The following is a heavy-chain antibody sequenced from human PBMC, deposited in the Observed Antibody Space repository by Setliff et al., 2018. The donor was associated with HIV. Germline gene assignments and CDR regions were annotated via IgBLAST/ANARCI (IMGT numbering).Heavy chain of an antibody. Sequence: PFETLSLTCIVSGGSISPTNYCWGWIRQTPGQGLEWIGTVCYSGGTYYNPSLMGRVTISIDTSKNQFSLNLSSVAAADTAVYYCARGVRDYFDYAWSTYRLGYYMDVWGKGIPVTSP. V-gene: IGHV4-39*01. D-gene: IGHD3-16*02. CDR3: ARGVRDYFDYAWSTYRLGYYMDV. CDR2: VCYSGGT. J-gene: IGHJ6*03. CDR1: GGSISPTNYC.